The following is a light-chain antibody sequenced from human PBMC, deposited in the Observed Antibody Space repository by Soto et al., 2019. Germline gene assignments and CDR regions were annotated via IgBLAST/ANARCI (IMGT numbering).Light chain of an antibody. J-gene: IGKJ3*01. CDR1: QGISRW. CDR2: AAS. V-gene: IGKV1-12*01. Sequence: DLQMTQSPSSVSASVGDRVTITCRASQGISRWLAWYQQRPGKAPNLLIYAASSLQSGVPSRFSGSGSGTDFTLTINSLQPEDFATYYCQQGKSFPLTFGPGTKVDIK. CDR3: QQGKSFPLT.